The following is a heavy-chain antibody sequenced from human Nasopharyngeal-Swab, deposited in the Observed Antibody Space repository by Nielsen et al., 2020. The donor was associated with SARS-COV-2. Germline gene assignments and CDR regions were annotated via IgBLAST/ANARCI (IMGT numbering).Heavy chain of an antibody. Sequence: GSLRLSCSVSGGSVSSSSYYWSWIRQHPGKGLEWIGYIYYSGSTYYNPSLKSRVTISVDTSQNQFSLKLSSVTAADTAVYFCARRGDYVWGSYRLILAFDIWGQGTMVTVSS. CDR1: GGSVSSSSYY. CDR2: IYYSGST. J-gene: IGHJ3*02. CDR3: ARRGDYVWGSYRLILAFDI. V-gene: IGHV4-39*01. D-gene: IGHD3-16*02.